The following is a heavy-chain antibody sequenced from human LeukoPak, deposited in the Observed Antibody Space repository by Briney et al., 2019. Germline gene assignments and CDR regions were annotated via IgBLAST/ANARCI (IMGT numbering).Heavy chain of an antibody. J-gene: IGHJ5*02. D-gene: IGHD3-10*01. Sequence: GGSLRLSCSASGFTFSTYAVHWVRQAPGKGLEYVSAISTNGDSTYYADSVKGRFTISRDNSKNTLFLQMSSLRTEDTAMYYCVKLDGGYYYQTWGQGTLVTVSS. CDR3: VKLDGGYYYQT. CDR2: ISTNGDST. CDR1: GFTFSTYA. V-gene: IGHV3-64D*09.